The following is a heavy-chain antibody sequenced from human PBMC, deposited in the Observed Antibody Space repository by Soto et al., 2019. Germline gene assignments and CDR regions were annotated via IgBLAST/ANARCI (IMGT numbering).Heavy chain of an antibody. CDR3: AGGNFRY. J-gene: IGHJ4*02. V-gene: IGHV1-8*02. Sequence: GASVKVSCKASGYTFTSYGISWVRQAPGQGLEWMGWMNPNSGNTGYAQELRGRVTMTRNTSNTTAYMELTSLTSDDTGVYYCAGGNFRYWGQGTLVTVSS. CDR1: GYTFTSYG. CDR2: MNPNSGNT.